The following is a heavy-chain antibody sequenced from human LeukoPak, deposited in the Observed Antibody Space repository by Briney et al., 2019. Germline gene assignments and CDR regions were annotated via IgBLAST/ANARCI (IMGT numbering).Heavy chain of an antibody. J-gene: IGHJ6*04. Sequence: GGSLRLSCAASGFTFSSYSMNWVRQAPGKGLEWVSSISSSSSYIYYADSVKGRFTISRDNAKNSLYLQVNSLRAEDTAVYYCARDLQDIVVVVAAKYYYYYGMDVWGKGTTVTVSS. V-gene: IGHV3-21*01. D-gene: IGHD2-15*01. CDR3: ARDLQDIVVVVAAKYYYYYGMDV. CDR2: ISSSSSYI. CDR1: GFTFSSYS.